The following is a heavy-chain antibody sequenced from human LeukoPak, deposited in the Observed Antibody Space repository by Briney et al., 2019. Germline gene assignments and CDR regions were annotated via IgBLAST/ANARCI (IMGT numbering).Heavy chain of an antibody. CDR1: GYSFTSHW. J-gene: IGHJ6*02. D-gene: IGHD2-8*01. V-gene: IGHV5-51*01. CDR3: ARRQASCSNGVCYTLYDMDV. Sequence: GESLKISWKGSGYSFTSHWIGLGRQMPGKGLEWMGIIYPGGSDTRYSTSFQAQVNTSADKSISNAYLQWSSLQASDTAMYYCARRQASCSNGVCYTLYDMDVWGQGTTVTVSS. CDR2: IYPGGSDT.